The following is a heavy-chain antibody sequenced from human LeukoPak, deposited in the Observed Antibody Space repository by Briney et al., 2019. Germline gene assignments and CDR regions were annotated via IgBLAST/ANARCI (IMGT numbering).Heavy chain of an antibody. CDR3: ARVGYDSSGRFDY. J-gene: IGHJ4*02. Sequence: GGSLRLSCAASGFTFSDYYMTWIRQAPGKGLEWVSYISSSGSIIYYADSVKGRFIISRDNAKNSLYLQMNSLRAEDTAVYFCARVGYDSSGRFDYWGQGTLVTVSS. CDR1: GFTFSDYY. D-gene: IGHD3-22*01. CDR2: ISSSGSII. V-gene: IGHV3-11*04.